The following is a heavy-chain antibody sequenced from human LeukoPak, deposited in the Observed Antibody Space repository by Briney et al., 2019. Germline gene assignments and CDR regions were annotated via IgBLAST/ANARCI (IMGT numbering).Heavy chain of an antibody. CDR3: AGDPVYYDSSGYNDAFDI. CDR1: GYTFTGYY. J-gene: IGHJ3*02. Sequence: ASVKVSCKASGYTFTGYYMHWVRQAPGQGPEWMGRINPNSGGTNYAQKFQGRVTMTRDTSISTAHMELSRLRSDDTAVYYCAGDPVYYDSSGYNDAFDIWGQGTMVTVSS. CDR2: INPNSGGT. D-gene: IGHD3-22*01. V-gene: IGHV1-2*06.